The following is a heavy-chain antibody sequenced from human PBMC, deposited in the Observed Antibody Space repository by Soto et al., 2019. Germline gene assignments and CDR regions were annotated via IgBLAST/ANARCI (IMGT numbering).Heavy chain of an antibody. Sequence: SLKISCKCSGYNFACYWIAWVRQMPGKGLELMGIIYPSDSDTRYRPSFQGQVTISADKSISSAYLQWSSLRASDTAMYYCARGGVSTRTFDYWGQGTPVTVSS. CDR2: IYPSDSDT. J-gene: IGHJ4*02. D-gene: IGHD3-3*01. V-gene: IGHV5-51*01. CDR3: ARGGVSTRTFDY. CDR1: GYNFACYW.